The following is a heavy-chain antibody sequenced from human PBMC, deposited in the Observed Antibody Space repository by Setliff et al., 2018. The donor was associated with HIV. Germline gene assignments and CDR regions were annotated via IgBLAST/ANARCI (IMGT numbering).Heavy chain of an antibody. CDR1: GFDLTSYT. V-gene: IGHV3-21*01. J-gene: IGHJ4*02. CDR3: ARASPGVVMIPDS. Sequence: GESLKISCAASGFDLTSYTMTWVRQAPGKGLEWVASISPGGSFMYYGDSIQGRFTISRDDAKSSLYLQMNSLKVEDTATYFCARASPGVVMIPDSWGQGTLVTVSS. D-gene: IGHD3-22*01. CDR2: ISPGGSFM.